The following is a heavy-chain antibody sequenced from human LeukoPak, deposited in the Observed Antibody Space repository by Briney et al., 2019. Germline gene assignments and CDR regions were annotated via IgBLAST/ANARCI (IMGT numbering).Heavy chain of an antibody. Sequence: PGGSLRLSCAASGFTLSIFQMTWVRQAPGKGLEWVSYIGGSSRDIFYADSVKGRFTISRDDAKNSLYLQMNSLRAEDTAVYYCARDHRAMARGALWFDPWGQGTLVTVSS. V-gene: IGHV3-48*03. CDR2: IGGSSRDI. CDR3: ARDHRAMARGALWFDP. D-gene: IGHD3-10*01. CDR1: GFTLSIFQ. J-gene: IGHJ5*02.